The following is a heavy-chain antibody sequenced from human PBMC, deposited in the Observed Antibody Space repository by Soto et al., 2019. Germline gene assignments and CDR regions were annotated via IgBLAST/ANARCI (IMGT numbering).Heavy chain of an antibody. CDR3: ARGQGWGGLYYDFWSGYYNPNFDY. CDR1: GGSISRYY. J-gene: IGHJ4*02. D-gene: IGHD3-3*01. Sequence: SGTLALTCTVSGGSISRYYWSWIRQPPGKGLEWIGYIYYSGSTNYKPSLKSRVTISVDTSKNQFSLKLSSVTAADTAVYYCARGQGWGGLYYDFWSGYYNPNFDYWGQGTLLTVSS. V-gene: IGHV4-59*12. CDR2: IYYSGST.